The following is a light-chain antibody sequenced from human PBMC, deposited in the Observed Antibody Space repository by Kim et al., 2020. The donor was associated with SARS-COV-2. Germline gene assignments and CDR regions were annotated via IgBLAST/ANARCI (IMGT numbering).Light chain of an antibody. Sequence: VALEPTDRIPDQGDSLRSYYASWYQQKPGQAPVLVIYGKNNRPSGIPDRFSGSSSGNTASLTITGAQAEDEADYYCNSRDSSGNHVFGTGTKVTAL. CDR2: GKN. V-gene: IGLV3-19*01. J-gene: IGLJ1*01. CDR1: SLRSYY. CDR3: NSRDSSGNHV.